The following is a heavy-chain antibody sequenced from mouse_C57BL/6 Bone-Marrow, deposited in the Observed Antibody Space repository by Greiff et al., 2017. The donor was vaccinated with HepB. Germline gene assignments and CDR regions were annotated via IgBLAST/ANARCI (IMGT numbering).Heavy chain of an antibody. D-gene: IGHD2-2*01. J-gene: IGHJ4*01. Sequence: EVQLQQSGPELVKPGASVKISCKASGYTFTDYNMDWVKQSHGKSLEWIGDINPNNGGTIYNQKFKGKATLTVDKSSSTAYMELRSLTSEDTAVYYGERYYYGYADGMDYWGQGTSVTVTA. CDR1: GYTFTDYN. V-gene: IGHV1-18*01. CDR3: ERYYYGYADGMDY. CDR2: INPNNGGT.